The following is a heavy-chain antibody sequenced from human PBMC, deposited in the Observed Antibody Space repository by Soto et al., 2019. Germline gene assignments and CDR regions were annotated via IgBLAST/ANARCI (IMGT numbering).Heavy chain of an antibody. CDR3: ARVHNYDILTGYLNYYYYGMDV. CDR1: GGSISSYY. V-gene: IGHV4-59*01. D-gene: IGHD3-9*01. Sequence: PSETLSLTCTVSGGSISSYYWSWIRQPPGKGLEWIGYIYYSGSTNYNPSLKSRVTISVDTSKNQFSLKLSSVTAADTAVYYCARVHNYDILTGYLNYYYYGMDVWGQGTTVTVSS. J-gene: IGHJ6*02. CDR2: IYYSGST.